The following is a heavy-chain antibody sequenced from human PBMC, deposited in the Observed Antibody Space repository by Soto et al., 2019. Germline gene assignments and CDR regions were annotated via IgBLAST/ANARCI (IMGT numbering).Heavy chain of an antibody. V-gene: IGHV1-69*13. CDR1: GGTFSSYA. Sequence: ASVKVSCKASGGTFSSYAISWVRQAPGQGLEWMGGIIPIFGTANYAQKFQGRVTITADESTSTAYMELSSLRSEDTAVYYCARDTANYYYYGMDVWGQGTTVTVSS. CDR3: ARDTANYYYYGMDV. CDR2: IIPIFGTA. D-gene: IGHD2-21*02. J-gene: IGHJ6*02.